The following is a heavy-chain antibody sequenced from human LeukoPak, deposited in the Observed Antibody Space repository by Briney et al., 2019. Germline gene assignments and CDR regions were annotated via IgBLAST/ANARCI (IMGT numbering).Heavy chain of an antibody. D-gene: IGHD2-15*01. CDR3: ARGVDCSGGSCYLGLFFDY. J-gene: IGHJ4*02. CDR1: GYTFTSYG. V-gene: IGHV1-18*01. CDR2: ISAYNGNT. Sequence: ASVKVSCKASGYTFTSYGISWVRQAPRQGLEWMGWISAYNGNTNYAQKLQGRVTMTTDTSTSTAYMELRSLRSDDTAVYYCARGVDCSGGSCYLGLFFDYWGQGTLVTVSS.